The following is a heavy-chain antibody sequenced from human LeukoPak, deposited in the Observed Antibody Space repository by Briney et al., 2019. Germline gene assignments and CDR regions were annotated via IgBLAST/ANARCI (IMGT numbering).Heavy chain of an antibody. CDR1: GFTFSDYY. D-gene: IGHD3-22*01. V-gene: IGHV3-11*01. J-gene: IGHJ6*03. Sequence: GGSLRLSCAASGFTFSDYYMSWIRQAPGKGLEWVSYISSSGSTIYYADSVKGRFTISRDNAKNSLYLQMNSLRAEDTAVYYCARDHNDSSGYYRSYYYMDVWGKGTTVTVSS. CDR3: ARDHNDSSGYYRSYYYMDV. CDR2: ISSSGSTI.